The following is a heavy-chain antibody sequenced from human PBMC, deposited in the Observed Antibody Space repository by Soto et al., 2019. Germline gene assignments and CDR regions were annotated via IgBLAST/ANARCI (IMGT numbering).Heavy chain of an antibody. Sequence: QVQLVQSGAEVKKPGASVKVSCKASGYTFTGYYMHWVRQAPGQGLEWMGWTNPNSGGTNYAQKFQGWVTMTRDTSISTAYMELSRLRSDDTAVYYCAREEGIAVAGTEYFQHWGQGTLVTVSS. CDR3: AREEGIAVAGTEYFQH. V-gene: IGHV1-2*04. D-gene: IGHD6-19*01. CDR2: TNPNSGGT. CDR1: GYTFTGYY. J-gene: IGHJ1*01.